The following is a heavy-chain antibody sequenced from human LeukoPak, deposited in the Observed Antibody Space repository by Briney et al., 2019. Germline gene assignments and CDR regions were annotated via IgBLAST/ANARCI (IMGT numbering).Heavy chain of an antibody. CDR3: ARVIIAAAGSYGVYYYYMDV. Sequence: SETLSLTCTVSGGSISRYYWSWIRQPPGKGLEWIGYIYYSGSTNYNPSLKSRVTISVDTSKDQFSLKLSSVTAADTAVYYCARVIIAAAGSYGVYYYYMDVWGKGTTVTVSS. V-gene: IGHV4-59*01. CDR1: GGSISRYY. CDR2: IYYSGST. D-gene: IGHD6-13*01. J-gene: IGHJ6*03.